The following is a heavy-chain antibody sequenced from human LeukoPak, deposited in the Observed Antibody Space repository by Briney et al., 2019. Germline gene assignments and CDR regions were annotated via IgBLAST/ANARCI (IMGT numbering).Heavy chain of an antibody. Sequence: NPGGSLRLSCAASGFTFSDYYMSWIRQAPGKGLEWVSYISSSGNTIYYADSVKGRFTISRDNAKNSLYLQMNSLRVEDTAVYYCARGTRRSSPFDYWGQGTLVTVSS. D-gene: IGHD6-6*01. CDR1: GFTFSDYY. J-gene: IGHJ4*02. CDR3: ARGTRRSSPFDY. CDR2: ISSSGNTI. V-gene: IGHV3-11*01.